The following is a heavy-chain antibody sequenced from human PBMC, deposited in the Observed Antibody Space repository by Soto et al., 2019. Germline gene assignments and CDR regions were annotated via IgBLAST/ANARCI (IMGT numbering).Heavy chain of an antibody. Sequence: QVQLVEPGGGVVQPGRSLRLPCAASGFTFSSYGMHWVRQAPGKGLEWVAVISYDGSNKYYADSVKGRFTISRDNSKNTLYLQMNSLRAEDTAVYYCAKDRSSGWDPDAFDIWGQGTMVTVSS. J-gene: IGHJ3*02. CDR3: AKDRSSGWDPDAFDI. CDR1: GFTFSSYG. CDR2: ISYDGSNK. D-gene: IGHD6-19*01. V-gene: IGHV3-30*18.